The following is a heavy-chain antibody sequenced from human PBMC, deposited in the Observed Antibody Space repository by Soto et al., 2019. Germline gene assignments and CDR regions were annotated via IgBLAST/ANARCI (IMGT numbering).Heavy chain of an antibody. CDR2: MNPNSGNT. V-gene: IGHV1-8*02. CDR3: AMATYCTNGVCQDAFDI. Sequence: ASVKVSCKASGYTFTSYDINWVRQATGQGLEWMGWMNPNSGNTGYVQKFQGRVTMTRNTSISTAYMELSSLRSEDTAVYYCAMATYCTNGVCQDAFDIWGQGTKVTVSS. J-gene: IGHJ3*02. D-gene: IGHD2-8*01. CDR1: GYTFTSYD.